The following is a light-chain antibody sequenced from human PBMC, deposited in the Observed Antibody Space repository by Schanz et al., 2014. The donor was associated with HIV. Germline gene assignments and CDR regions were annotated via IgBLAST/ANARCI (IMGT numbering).Light chain of an antibody. Sequence: QSALTQPPSASGSPGQSVAISCTGASSDIGVSWYQQYPGNAPKLMIYDVTKRPSGVPARFSGSKSGTSASLVISGLQSEDEADYYCATWDITLNGPVFGGGTKLTVL. V-gene: IGLV2-8*01. CDR3: ATWDITLNGPV. J-gene: IGLJ2*01. CDR2: DVT. CDR1: SSDIG.